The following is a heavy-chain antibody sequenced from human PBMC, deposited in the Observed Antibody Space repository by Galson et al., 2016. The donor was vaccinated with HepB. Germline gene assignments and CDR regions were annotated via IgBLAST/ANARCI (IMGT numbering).Heavy chain of an antibody. CDR3: VKVLRRAPPYYFDY. CDR2: ISGWGGST. Sequence: SLRLSCAASGFTFSSFTMSWVRQAPGKGLEWVSDISGWGGSTSYADSVRGRLTISRDNSKHSVFLEMNSLRVEDTAIYYCVKVLRRAPPYYFDYWRQGILVTVSS. CDR1: GFTFSSFT. J-gene: IGHJ4*02. V-gene: IGHV3-23*01. D-gene: IGHD2-21*01.